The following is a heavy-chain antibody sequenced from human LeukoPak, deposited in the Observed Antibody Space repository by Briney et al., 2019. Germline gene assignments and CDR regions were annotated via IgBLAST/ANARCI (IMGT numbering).Heavy chain of an antibody. CDR2: ISYDGSNK. CDR1: GFTFSSYA. D-gene: IGHD3-22*01. J-gene: IGHJ6*02. V-gene: IGHV3-30-3*01. Sequence: PGRSLRLSCAASGFTFSSYAMHWVRQAPGKGLEWVAVISYDGSNKYYADSVKGRFTISRDNSKNTLYLQMNSLRAGDTAVYYCARDFPGGLAYYYDSSGRYGMDVWGQGTTVTVSS. CDR3: ARDFPGGLAYYYDSSGRYGMDV.